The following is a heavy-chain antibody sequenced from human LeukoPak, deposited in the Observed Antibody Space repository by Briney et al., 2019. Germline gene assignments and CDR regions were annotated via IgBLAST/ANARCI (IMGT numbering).Heavy chain of an antibody. Sequence: SETLSLTCTVSGGSISSGDYYWSWIRQPPGKGLEWIGYIYYSGSTYYNPSLKSRVTISVDTSKNQFSLKLSSVTAADTAVYYCAIGQTLQTMVLDAFDIWGQGTMVTVSS. D-gene: IGHD3-10*01. V-gene: IGHV4-30-4*08. CDR1: GGSISSGDYY. CDR3: AIGQTLQTMVLDAFDI. CDR2: IYYSGST. J-gene: IGHJ3*02.